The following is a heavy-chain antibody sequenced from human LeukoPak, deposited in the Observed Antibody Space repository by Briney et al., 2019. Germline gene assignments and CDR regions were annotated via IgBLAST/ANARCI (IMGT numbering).Heavy chain of an antibody. CDR2: IYYSGST. D-gene: IGHD5-18*01. CDR1: GGSISSYY. Sequence: PSETLSLTCTVSGGSISSYYWSWIRQPPGKGLEWIGYIYYSGSTNYNPSLKSRVTISVDTSKNQFSLKLSSVTPADTAVYYCARVWGTAMGYWGQGTLVTVSS. CDR3: ARVWGTAMGY. V-gene: IGHV4-59*01. J-gene: IGHJ4*02.